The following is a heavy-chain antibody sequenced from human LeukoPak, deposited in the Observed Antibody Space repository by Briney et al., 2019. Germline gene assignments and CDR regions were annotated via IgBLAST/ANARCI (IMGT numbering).Heavy chain of an antibody. V-gene: IGHV4-38-2*02. J-gene: IGHJ4*02. Sequence: PSETLSLTCAVSGYSISSGYYWGWIRQPPGKGLEWIGSIYHSGSTYYNPSLKSRVTISVDTSKNQFALKLSSVTAADTAVYYCARDRWYSSSYSGSWYFDYRGQGTLVTVSS. CDR3: ARDRWYSSSYSGSWYFDY. CDR1: GYSISSGYY. D-gene: IGHD6-13*01. CDR2: IYHSGST.